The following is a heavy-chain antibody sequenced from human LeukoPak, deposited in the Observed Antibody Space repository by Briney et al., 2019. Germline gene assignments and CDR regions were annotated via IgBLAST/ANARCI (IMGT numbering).Heavy chain of an antibody. Sequence: PGGSLRLSCAASGFTFSSYSMSWVRQAPGKGLEWVSVIYSGGSTYYADSVKGRFTISRDNSKNTLYLQMNSLRAEDTAVYYCARTYYYDSSGPDWGQGTLVTVSS. CDR3: ARTYYYDSSGPD. CDR2: IYSGGST. D-gene: IGHD3-22*01. V-gene: IGHV3-53*01. J-gene: IGHJ4*02. CDR1: GFTFSSYS.